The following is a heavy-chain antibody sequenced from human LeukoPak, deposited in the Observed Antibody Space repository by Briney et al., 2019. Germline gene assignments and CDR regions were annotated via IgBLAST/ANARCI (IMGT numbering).Heavy chain of an antibody. CDR2: INQDGSQK. J-gene: IGHJ4*02. Sequence: PGGSLRLSCAASGFNFSTYWMSWVRQAPGKGLEWVANINQDGSQKRYVDSVQGRFTISRDNTKNSLFLQMNSLRAEDTAVYYCARLKDDVTKLDYWGQGTLVTVSS. D-gene: IGHD2-8*01. V-gene: IGHV3-7*01. CDR1: GFNFSTYW. CDR3: ARLKDDVTKLDY.